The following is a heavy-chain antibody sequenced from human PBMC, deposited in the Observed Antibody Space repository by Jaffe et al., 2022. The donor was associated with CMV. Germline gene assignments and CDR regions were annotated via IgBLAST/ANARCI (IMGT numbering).Heavy chain of an antibody. Sequence: EAQLVESGGGLVQPGGSLRLSCAASGFTVSSYYMSWVRQAPGKGLEWVAVIYSGTNTYYADSVKGRFSISRDNSKNTLYLQMNSLRAEDTAVYYCARDLERTTVVSRGDAFDIWGQGTRVTVSS. CDR2: IYSGTNT. D-gene: IGHD4-17*01. CDR3: ARDLERTTVVSRGDAFDI. CDR1: GFTVSSYY. V-gene: IGHV3-66*01. J-gene: IGHJ3*02.